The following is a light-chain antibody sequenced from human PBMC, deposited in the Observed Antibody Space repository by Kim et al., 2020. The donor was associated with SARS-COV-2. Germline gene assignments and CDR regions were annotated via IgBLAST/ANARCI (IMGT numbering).Light chain of an antibody. Sequence: GQSITISCTGTSSDVGCYSYVSWYQQHPGKAPKLMIYDVNKRPSGVSNRFSGSKSGNTASLTISGLQAEDETDYFCSSYTSSSTWVFGGGTKLTVL. CDR3: SSYTSSSTWV. CDR1: SSDVGCYSY. J-gene: IGLJ3*02. CDR2: DVN. V-gene: IGLV2-14*03.